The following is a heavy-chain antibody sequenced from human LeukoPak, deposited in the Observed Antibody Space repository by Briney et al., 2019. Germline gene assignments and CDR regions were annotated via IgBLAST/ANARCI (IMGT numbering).Heavy chain of an antibody. V-gene: IGHV4-59*01. D-gene: IGHD3-22*01. CDR3: ARDGLYDSNGYYMDS. Sequence: PSETLSLTRTVSSGAISSYYWSWIRQPPGKGLEWIGYIYYSGGTKYNPSLMSRATISVDRAQSQFSLSLTSVTAADTAVYYCARDGLYDSNGYYMDSWGQGTLVIVSS. CDR2: IYYSGGT. CDR1: SGAISSYY. J-gene: IGHJ4*02.